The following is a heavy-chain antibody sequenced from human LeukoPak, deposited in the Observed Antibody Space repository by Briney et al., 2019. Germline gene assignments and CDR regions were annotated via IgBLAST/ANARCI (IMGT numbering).Heavy chain of an antibody. CDR2: INPNSGGT. CDR3: ARGREEYCSGGSCYDYLSPFDP. D-gene: IGHD2-15*01. Sequence: ASVKVSCKASGYTFTGYYMHWVRQAPGQGLEWMGWINPNSGGTNYAQKFQGWVTMTRVTSISTAYMELSRLRSDDTAMYYCARGREEYCSGGSCYDYLSPFDPWGQGTLVTASS. V-gene: IGHV1-2*04. J-gene: IGHJ5*02. CDR1: GYTFTGYY.